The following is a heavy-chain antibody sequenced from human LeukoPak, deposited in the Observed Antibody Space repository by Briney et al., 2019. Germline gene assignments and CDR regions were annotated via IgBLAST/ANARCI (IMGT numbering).Heavy chain of an antibody. D-gene: IGHD1-26*01. J-gene: IGHJ4*02. CDR1: GFTFSNYW. CDR2: IKQDGSEK. CDR3: AYGGSFYNY. V-gene: IGHV3-7*01. Sequence: PGGSLRLSCAASGFTFSNYWMSWVRQAPGKGLEWVANIKQDGSEKNYVDSVKGRFTISRDNAENSLYLQMNSLRAEDTALYYCAYGGSFYNYWGQGTLVTASS.